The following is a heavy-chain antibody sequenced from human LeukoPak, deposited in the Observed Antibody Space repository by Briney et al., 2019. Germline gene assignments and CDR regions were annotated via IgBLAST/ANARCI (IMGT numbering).Heavy chain of an antibody. J-gene: IGHJ6*02. D-gene: IGHD4-23*01. V-gene: IGHV3-23*01. Sequence: GGSLRLSCAASGFTFSSYAMSWVRQAPGKGLEWVSAISGSGDNTYYADSVKGRFTVSRDNSKNTLYVQMNSLRAEDTAIYYCAKDLAVVTPGGMDVWGQGTTVAVSS. CDR1: GFTFSSYA. CDR3: AKDLAVVTPGGMDV. CDR2: ISGSGDNT.